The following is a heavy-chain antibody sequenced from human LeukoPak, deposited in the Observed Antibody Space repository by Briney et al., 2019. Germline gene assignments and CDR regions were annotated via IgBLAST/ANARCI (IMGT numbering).Heavy chain of an antibody. CDR2: VKQDGSEK. V-gene: IGHV3-7*01. Sequence: GGSLRLSCAASGFTFSSYWMSWVRQAPGKGLEWVADVKQDGSEKYYVDSVKGRFTISRDNAKNSLYLQMNSLRAEDTAVYYCARVLYDFWSGLHYFDYWGQGTLVTVSS. CDR1: GFTFSSYW. CDR3: ARVLYDFWSGLHYFDY. D-gene: IGHD3-3*01. J-gene: IGHJ4*02.